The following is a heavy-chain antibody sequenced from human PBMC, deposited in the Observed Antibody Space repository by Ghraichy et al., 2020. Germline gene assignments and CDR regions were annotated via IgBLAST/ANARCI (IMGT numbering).Heavy chain of an antibody. J-gene: IGHJ3*02. CDR3: ARDSMTTYAFDI. V-gene: IGHV4-31*03. CDR2: IYYSGST. CDR1: GGSISSGGYY. D-gene: IGHD4-11*01. Sequence: SETLSLTCTVSGGSISSGGYYWSWIRQHPGKGLEWIGYIYYSGSTYYNPSLKSRVTISVDTSKNQFSLKLSSVTAADTAVYYCARDSMTTYAFDIWGQGTMVTVSS.